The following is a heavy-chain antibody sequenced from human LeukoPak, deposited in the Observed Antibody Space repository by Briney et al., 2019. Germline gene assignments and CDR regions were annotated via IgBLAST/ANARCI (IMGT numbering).Heavy chain of an antibody. J-gene: IGHJ4*02. V-gene: IGHV3-15*01. CDR3: TTHRGEWVLDF. D-gene: IGHD3-16*01. CDR2: IISISGGGTS. CDR1: GFTFTNVW. Sequence: PGGSLRLSCTASGFTFTNVWMSWVRQAPGKGLEWVGRIISISGGGTSDYPAPVKGRFTISRDDSKNTLYLQMNSLKTEDTAVYYCTTHRGEWVLDFRDQGSLVTVSS.